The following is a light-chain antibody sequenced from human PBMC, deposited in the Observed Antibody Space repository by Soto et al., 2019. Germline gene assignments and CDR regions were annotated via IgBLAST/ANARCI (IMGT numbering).Light chain of an antibody. CDR2: EVN. CDR3: SSYTGGSLV. J-gene: IGLJ2*01. Sequence: QSALTQPASVSGSPGQSITISCTGTNSDVGAYNYVSWYQQHSDKAPRLLIYEVNNRPSGVSNRFSGSKSGNTASLTISGLQADDEADYYCSSYTGGSLVFGGGTKLTGL. CDR1: NSDVGAYNY. V-gene: IGLV2-14*01.